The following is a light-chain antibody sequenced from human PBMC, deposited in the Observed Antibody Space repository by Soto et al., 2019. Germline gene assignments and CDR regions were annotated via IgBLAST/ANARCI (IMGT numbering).Light chain of an antibody. CDR3: QQYGTSLPVT. J-gene: IGKJ5*01. V-gene: IGKV3-15*01. CDR1: HSLRSS. Sequence: ETMMKQSPATLSVALGETATLSFSANHSLRSSLAWYQQKPGQPPRLLIYDASTRATGIPARFSGSGSGTDFTLTISRVEPEDFAVYYCQQYGTSLPVTFGQGTRLEI. CDR2: DAS.